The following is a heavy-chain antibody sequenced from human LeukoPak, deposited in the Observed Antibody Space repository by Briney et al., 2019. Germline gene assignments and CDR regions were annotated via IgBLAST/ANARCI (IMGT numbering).Heavy chain of an antibody. D-gene: IGHD3-10*01. Sequence: ASVKVSCKASGYTFTSYDINWVRQATGQGLEWMGWMNPNSGNTGYAQKFQGRVTMTRNTSISTAYMELSSLRSEDTAVYYCARGSRYYYGSGSYYNVALYYYYGMDVWGQGTTVTVSS. CDR3: ARGSRYYYGSGSYYNVALYYYYGMDV. CDR1: GYTFTSYD. J-gene: IGHJ6*02. V-gene: IGHV1-8*01. CDR2: MNPNSGNT.